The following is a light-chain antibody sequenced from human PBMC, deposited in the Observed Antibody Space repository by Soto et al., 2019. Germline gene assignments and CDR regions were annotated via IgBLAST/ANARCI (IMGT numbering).Light chain of an antibody. CDR3: LQSYRTPLT. V-gene: IGKV1-39*01. CDR1: QSINNY. CDR2: GAS. J-gene: IGKJ4*01. Sequence: DIQMTQSPSSLSASVGDRVTITCRANQSINNYLSWYQQKPGKAPNLLIFGASTLQSGVPSRFSGSGSGTDFTLTISSLQPEDFATYYCLQSYRTPLTFGGGTKVDIK.